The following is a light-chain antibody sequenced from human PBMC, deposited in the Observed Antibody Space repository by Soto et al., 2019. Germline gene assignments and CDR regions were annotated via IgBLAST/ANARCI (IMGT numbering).Light chain of an antibody. CDR3: SSYSRSSIPV. CDR1: SSDVGGYKY. Sequence: QSVLTQPASVSGSPGQSITISCTGTSSDVGGYKYVSWYQQYPGKAPKLIIYEVSNRPSGVSNRFSGSKSDNTASLTISGLQAEDEADYYCSSYSRSSIPVFGGGTKLTVL. J-gene: IGLJ2*01. CDR2: EVS. V-gene: IGLV2-14*01.